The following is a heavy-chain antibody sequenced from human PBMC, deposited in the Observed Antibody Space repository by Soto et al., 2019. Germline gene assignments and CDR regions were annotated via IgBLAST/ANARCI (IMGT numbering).Heavy chain of an antibody. V-gene: IGHV4-39*01. CDR3: ARHRAYCSSTSCYEGWFDP. CDR1: GGSISSSSYY. D-gene: IGHD2-2*01. CDR2: IYYSGST. J-gene: IGHJ5*02. Sequence: QLQLQESGPGLVKPSETLSLTCTVSGGSISSSSYYWGWIRQPPGKGLEWIGSIYYSGSTYYNPSLKSRVTISVDTSKNQFSLQLSSVTAADTAVYYCARHRAYCSSTSCYEGWFDPWGQGTLVTVSS.